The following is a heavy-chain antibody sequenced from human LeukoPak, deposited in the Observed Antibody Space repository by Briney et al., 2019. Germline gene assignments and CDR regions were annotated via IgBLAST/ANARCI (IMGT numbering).Heavy chain of an antibody. J-gene: IGHJ5*02. CDR1: GYTFTSYA. CDR2: INPSSGST. CDR3: ARLSSHYGDYKVDP. D-gene: IGHD4-17*01. V-gene: IGHV1-46*01. Sequence: ASVKVSCKSSGYTFTSYAMHWVRQAPGQGLEWMGIINPSSGSTTYAQWFQGRVTMTRDTSISTAYMELSSLRSEDTAVYYCARLSSHYGDYKVDPWGQGTLVTVSS.